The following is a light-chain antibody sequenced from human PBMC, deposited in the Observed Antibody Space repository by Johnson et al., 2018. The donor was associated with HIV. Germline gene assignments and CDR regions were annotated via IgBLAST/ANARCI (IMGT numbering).Light chain of an antibody. CDR3: GTWDSSLSAYV. CDR1: SSNIGNNY. CDR2: DNN. Sequence: QSVLTQPPSVAAAPGQKVTISCSGSSSNIGNNYVSWYQQLPGTAPKILIYDNNKRPSGIPDRFSGSKSGTSATLGITGLQTGAEAYYYCGTWDSSLSAYVFGTGTKVTVL. J-gene: IGLJ1*01. V-gene: IGLV1-51*01.